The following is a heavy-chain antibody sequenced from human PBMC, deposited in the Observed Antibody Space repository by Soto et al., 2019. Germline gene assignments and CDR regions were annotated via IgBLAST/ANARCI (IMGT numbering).Heavy chain of an antibody. CDR2: IYFDGITT. CDR3: ARGGAMGVDY. CDR1: GFTFNTHW. V-gene: IGHV3-74*01. D-gene: IGHD1-26*01. Sequence: EVQLVESGGGVVQPWGSLRLSCTASGFTFNTHWMHWVRQARGKGLVWVSRIYFDGITTHYADSVKGRLTVSRDNAKNTVYLHVNTLRDEDTAVYYCARGGAMGVDYWGQGTLVTVSS. J-gene: IGHJ4*02.